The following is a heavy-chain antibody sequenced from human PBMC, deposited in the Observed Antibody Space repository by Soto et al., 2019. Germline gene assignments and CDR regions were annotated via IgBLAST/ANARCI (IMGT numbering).Heavy chain of an antibody. V-gene: IGHV4-30-4*01. CDR1: GGSISSGDYY. CDR2: IYYSGST. CDR3: AREYCSGGSSYSPGLRYFDY. D-gene: IGHD2-15*01. Sequence: QVQLQESGPGLVKPSQTLSLTCTVSGGSISSGDYYWSWIRQPPGKGLEWIGYIYYSGSTYYNPFLKSRVTISVDTSKNQFYLTLCSVTAADTAVYYCAREYCSGGSSYSPGLRYFDYWGLGTLVTVSS. J-gene: IGHJ4*02.